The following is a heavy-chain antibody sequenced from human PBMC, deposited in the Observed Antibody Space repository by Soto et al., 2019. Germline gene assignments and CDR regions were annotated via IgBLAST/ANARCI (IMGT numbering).Heavy chain of an antibody. D-gene: IGHD3-9*01. CDR1: CGSISSSGYY. V-gene: IGHV4-39*01. Sequence: SQILSLPSTVACGSISSSGYYRGWIRKPPGKGLEWIGSIYYSGSTYYNPSLKSRVTISVDTSKNQFSLKLSSVTAADTAVYYCASDILTGYPWYFDLWGRGTLVTAPQ. CDR2: IYYSGST. J-gene: IGHJ2*01. CDR3: ASDILTGYPWYFDL.